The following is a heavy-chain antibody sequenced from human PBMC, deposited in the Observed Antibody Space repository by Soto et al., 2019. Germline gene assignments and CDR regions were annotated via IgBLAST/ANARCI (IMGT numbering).Heavy chain of an antibody. D-gene: IGHD2-21*02. CDR3: ARDLWGYCGTACYPLDV. CDR1: GGSISGYY. J-gene: IGHJ6*02. Sequence: QVQLQESGPGLVKPSETLSLTCTVSGGSISGYYWSWIRQPPGKGLEWIGYMYNTGSTVYNPSFKSRVTISVATSKNQFSLKLNSVTAADTAVYYCARDLWGYCGTACYPLDVWGQGTTVTVSS. CDR2: MYNTGST. V-gene: IGHV4-59*01.